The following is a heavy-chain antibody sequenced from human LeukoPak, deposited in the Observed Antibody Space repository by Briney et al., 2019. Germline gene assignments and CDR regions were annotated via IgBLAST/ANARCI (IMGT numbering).Heavy chain of an antibody. J-gene: IGHJ5*02. CDR3: ARGRITMVRGVPENWFDP. Sequence: GGSLRLSCAASGFTFSSYGMHWVRQAPGKGLEWVAVIWYDGSNKYYADSVKGRFTISRDNSKITLYLQMNNLRAEDTAVYYCARGRITMVRGVPENWFDPWGQGTLVTVSS. V-gene: IGHV3-33*01. D-gene: IGHD3-10*01. CDR2: IWYDGSNK. CDR1: GFTFSSYG.